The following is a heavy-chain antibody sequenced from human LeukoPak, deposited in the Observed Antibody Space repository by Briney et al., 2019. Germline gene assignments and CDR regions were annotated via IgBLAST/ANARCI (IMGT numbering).Heavy chain of an antibody. D-gene: IGHD5-18*01. CDR2: TSGGGGSS. CDR3: ARSARGGYSYGYVDY. Sequence: TGGSLRLSCVASGLTFGNYGMNWVRQAPGKGLEWVSGTSGGGGSSHYADSVKGRFTISRDNSKNTLYLQMNSLRAEDTAVYYCARSARGGYSYGYVDYWGQGTLVTVSS. V-gene: IGHV3-23*01. CDR1: GLTFGNYG. J-gene: IGHJ4*02.